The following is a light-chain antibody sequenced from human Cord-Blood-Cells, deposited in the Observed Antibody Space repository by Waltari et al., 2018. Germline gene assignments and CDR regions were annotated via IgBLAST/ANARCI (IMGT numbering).Light chain of an antibody. V-gene: IGLV2-14*01. J-gene: IGLJ3*02. CDR1: SSDVGGYTY. CDR3: SSYTSSSTWV. CDR2: DVS. Sequence: QSALTQPASVSGSPGQSITISCTGTSSDVGGYTYIPWYQQHPGKAHKLMIYDVSKRPSGVSNRFSGSKSGNTASLTISGLQAEDEADYYCSSYTSSSTWVFGGGTKLTVL.